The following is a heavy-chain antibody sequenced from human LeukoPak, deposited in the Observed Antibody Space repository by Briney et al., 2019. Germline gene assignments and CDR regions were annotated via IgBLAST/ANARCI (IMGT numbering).Heavy chain of an antibody. D-gene: IGHD3-10*01. CDR1: GFTFSSYG. Sequence: GGSLRLSCAASGFTFSSYGMHWVRQAPGKGLEWVAVISYDGSNKYYADSVKGRFTISRDNSRDTLYLQMNSLRAEDTAVYFCAKYYSGNYLDYWGQGTLVTVSS. J-gene: IGHJ4*02. V-gene: IGHV3-30*18. CDR2: ISYDGSNK. CDR3: AKYYSGNYLDY.